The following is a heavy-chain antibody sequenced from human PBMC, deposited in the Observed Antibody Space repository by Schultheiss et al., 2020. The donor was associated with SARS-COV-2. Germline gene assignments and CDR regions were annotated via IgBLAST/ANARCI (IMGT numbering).Heavy chain of an antibody. J-gene: IGHJ5*02. CDR2: IKQDGSEK. CDR3: TMGGRVAATPDWFDP. CDR1: GFTFSSYE. V-gene: IGHV3-7*01. D-gene: IGHD2-15*01. Sequence: GGSLRLSCAASGFTFSSYEMNWVRQAPGKGLEWVANIKQDGSEKYYVDSVKGRFTITRDNSKNTLYLQMNSLRAEDTAVYYCTMGGRVAATPDWFDPWGQGTLVTVSS.